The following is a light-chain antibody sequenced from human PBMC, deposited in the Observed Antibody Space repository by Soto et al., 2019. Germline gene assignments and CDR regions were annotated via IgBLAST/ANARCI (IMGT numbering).Light chain of an antibody. CDR1: QSINTW. CDR2: RAS. J-gene: IGKJ3*01. CDR3: QQYDTYSGT. Sequence: DIQMTQSPSTLSASVGDRVTITCRASQSINTWLAWYQQKPGKAPKLLIYRASSLESGVPSRFSGSGSGTEFTLTISSLQPDDFSTYYCQQYDTYSGTFGPGIKVDIK. V-gene: IGKV1-5*03.